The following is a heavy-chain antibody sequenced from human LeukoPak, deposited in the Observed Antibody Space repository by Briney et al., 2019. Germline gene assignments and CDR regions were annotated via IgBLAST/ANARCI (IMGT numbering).Heavy chain of an antibody. V-gene: IGHV1-69*01. J-gene: IGHJ5*02. CDR2: IIPIFGTA. Sequence: GASVKVSCKASGGTFSSYAISWVRQAPGQGLGWMGGIIPIFGTANYAQKFQGRVTITADESTSTAYMELSSLRSEDTAVYYCARGGLYCSGGSCLRFDPWGQGTLVTVSS. CDR1: GGTFSSYA. CDR3: ARGGLYCSGGSCLRFDP. D-gene: IGHD2-15*01.